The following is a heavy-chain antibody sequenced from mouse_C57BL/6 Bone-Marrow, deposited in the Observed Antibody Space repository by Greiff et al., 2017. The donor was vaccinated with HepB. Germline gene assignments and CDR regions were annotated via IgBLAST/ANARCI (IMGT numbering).Heavy chain of an antibody. CDR3: ARDGSITTVVATNFDY. D-gene: IGHD1-1*01. Sequence: QVQLQQPGAELVKPGASVKLSCKASGYTFTSYWMQWVKQRPGQGLEWIGEIDPSDSYTNYNQKFKGKATLTVDTSSSTADMQLSSLTSEDSAVYYCARDGSITTVVATNFDYWGQGTTLTVSS. CDR2: IDPSDSYT. CDR1: GYTFTSYW. V-gene: IGHV1-50*01. J-gene: IGHJ2*01.